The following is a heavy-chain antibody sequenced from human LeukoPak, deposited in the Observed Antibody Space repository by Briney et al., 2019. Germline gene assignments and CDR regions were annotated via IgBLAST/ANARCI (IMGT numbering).Heavy chain of an antibody. CDR3: TRDLRGVSSGYYYGDYYYYYYMDV. J-gene: IGHJ6*03. V-gene: IGHV3-49*03. CDR1: GFTFGDYA. CDR2: IRRKAYGGTT. D-gene: IGHD3-22*01. Sequence: GGSLRLSCTASGFTFGDYAMSWFRQAPGKGLEWVGFIRRKAYGGTTEYAASVKGRFTISRDDSKSIAYLQMNSLKTEDTAVYYCTRDLRGVSSGYYYGDYYYYYYMDVWGKGTTVTVSS.